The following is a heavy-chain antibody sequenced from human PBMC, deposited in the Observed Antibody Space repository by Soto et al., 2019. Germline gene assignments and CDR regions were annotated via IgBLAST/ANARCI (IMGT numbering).Heavy chain of an antibody. CDR3: AGSSNIVATIRTPYFDY. D-gene: IGHD5-12*01. Sequence: GGSLRLSCAASGFTFSSYSMNWVRQAPGKGLEWVSSISSSSSYIYYADSVKGRFTISRDNAKNSLYLQMNSLRAEDTAVYYCAGSSNIVATIRTPYFDYWGQGTLVTVSS. CDR1: GFTFSSYS. CDR2: ISSSSSYI. J-gene: IGHJ4*02. V-gene: IGHV3-21*01.